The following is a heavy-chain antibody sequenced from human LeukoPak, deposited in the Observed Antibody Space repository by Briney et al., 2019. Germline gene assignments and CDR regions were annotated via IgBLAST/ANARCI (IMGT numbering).Heavy chain of an antibody. CDR3: ATIPAGYGGNGWFDP. V-gene: IGHV1-24*01. D-gene: IGHD4-23*01. Sequence: ASVKVSCKVSGYTLTELSMHWVRQAPGKGLEWMGGFDPEDGETIYAQKFQGRVTMTEDTSTDTAYMELSSLRSEDTAVYYCATIPAGYGGNGWFDPWGQGTLVTVSS. CDR1: GYTLTELS. J-gene: IGHJ5*02. CDR2: FDPEDGET.